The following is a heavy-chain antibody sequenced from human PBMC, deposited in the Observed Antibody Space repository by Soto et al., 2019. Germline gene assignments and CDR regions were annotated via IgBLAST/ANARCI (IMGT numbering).Heavy chain of an antibody. Sequence: SETLSLTCAVSGGSISSSNWWSWVRQPPGKGLEWIGEIYHSGSTNYNPSLKSRVTTSVDESNNQFSLELTSVTAADTAVYYCARDAPGSGFDPWGQGTLVTVSS. V-gene: IGHV4-4*02. CDR2: IYHSGST. CDR3: ARDAPGSGFDP. J-gene: IGHJ5*02. CDR1: GGSISSSNW.